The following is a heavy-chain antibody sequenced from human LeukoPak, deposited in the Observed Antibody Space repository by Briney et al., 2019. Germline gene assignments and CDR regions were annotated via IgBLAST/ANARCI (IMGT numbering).Heavy chain of an antibody. CDR3: ARVSDFYDSRGYSDWYFDL. CDR1: GYTVSHNY. D-gene: IGHD3-22*01. J-gene: IGHJ2*01. Sequence: ASVNVSGKTSGYTVSHNYIHWGRQSPGQGLEWRGGINPDRGVINSAQQLHGRVNMPRDTSVNTVYMELSSLNSDDAAIYYCARVSDFYDSRGYSDWYFDLWGRGALVIVS. CDR2: INPDRGVI. V-gene: IGHV1-2*02.